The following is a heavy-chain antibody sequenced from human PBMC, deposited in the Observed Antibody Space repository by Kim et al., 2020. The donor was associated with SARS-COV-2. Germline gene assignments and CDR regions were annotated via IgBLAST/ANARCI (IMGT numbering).Heavy chain of an antibody. Sequence: SETLSLTCTVSGGSISSSSYYWGWIRQPPGKGLEWIGSIYYSGSTYYNPSLKSRVTISVDTSKNQFSLKLSSVTAADTAVYYCARQGKVSYYGSGSPPYYYYGMDVWGQGTTVTVSS. J-gene: IGHJ6*02. CDR2: IYYSGST. V-gene: IGHV4-39*01. D-gene: IGHD3-10*01. CDR1: GGSISSSSYY. CDR3: ARQGKVSYYGSGSPPYYYYGMDV.